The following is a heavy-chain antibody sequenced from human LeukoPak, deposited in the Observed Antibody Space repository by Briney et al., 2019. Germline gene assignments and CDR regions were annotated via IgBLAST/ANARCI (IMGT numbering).Heavy chain of an antibody. CDR1: GFTFSSYA. D-gene: IGHD2-2*01. J-gene: IGHJ6*02. Sequence: PGGSLRLSCAASGFTFSSYAMSWVRQAPGKGLEWVSAISGSGGSTYYADSVKGRFTISRDNSKNTLYLQMNSLRAEDTAVYYCAKTGGYQLLSAYYYYYGMDVWGQGTRSPSP. V-gene: IGHV3-23*01. CDR3: AKTGGYQLLSAYYYYYGMDV. CDR2: ISGSGGST.